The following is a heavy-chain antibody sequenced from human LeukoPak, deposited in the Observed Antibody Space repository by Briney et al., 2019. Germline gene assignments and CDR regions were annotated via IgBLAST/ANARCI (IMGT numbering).Heavy chain of an antibody. CDR2: IYHSGST. J-gene: IGHJ3*02. Sequence: SETLSLTCTVSGYSISSGYYWGWIRQPPGKGLEWIGSIYHSGSTYYNPSLKSRVTISVDTSKNQFSLKLSSVTAADTAVYYCARASGYGGYSYGPTKGAFDIWGQGTMVTVSS. CDR3: ARASGYGGYSYGPTKGAFDI. CDR1: GYSISSGYY. D-gene: IGHD5-18*01. V-gene: IGHV4-38-2*02.